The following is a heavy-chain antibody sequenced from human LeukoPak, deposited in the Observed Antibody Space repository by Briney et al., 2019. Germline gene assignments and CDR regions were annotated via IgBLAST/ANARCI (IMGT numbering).Heavy chain of an antibody. V-gene: IGHV3-30*02. D-gene: IGHD6-13*01. CDR1: GFTFSSYW. CDR2: IRYDGSNK. Sequence: PGGSLRLSCAASGFTFSSYWMSWVRLAPGKGLEWVAFIRYDGSNKYYADSVKGRFTISRDNSKNTLYLQMNSLRAEDTAVYYCAKALYSSNWYYFDYWGQGTLVTVSS. CDR3: AKALYSSNWYYFDY. J-gene: IGHJ4*02.